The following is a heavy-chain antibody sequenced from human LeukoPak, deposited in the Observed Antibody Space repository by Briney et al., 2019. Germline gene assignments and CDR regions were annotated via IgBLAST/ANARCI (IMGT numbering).Heavy chain of an antibody. CDR1: GGSISSSGYY. CDR2: IYYSGST. Sequence: PSETLSLTCTVSGGSISSSGYYWSWIRQHPGKGLEWIGYIYYSGSTYYNPSLKSRVTISVDTSKNQFSLKLSSVTAADTAVYYCAGTSRYSSSWYNVGYYFDYWGQGTLVTVSS. D-gene: IGHD6-13*01. V-gene: IGHV4-31*03. CDR3: AGTSRYSSSWYNVGYYFDY. J-gene: IGHJ4*02.